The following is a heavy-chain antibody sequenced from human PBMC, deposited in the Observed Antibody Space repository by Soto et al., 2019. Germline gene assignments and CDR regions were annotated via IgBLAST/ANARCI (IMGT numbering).Heavy chain of an antibody. D-gene: IGHD1-26*01. V-gene: IGHV4-30-4*01. CDR2: IYYSGST. CDR1: GGSITSGDYY. CDR3: ARIVGPTTLGDFAY. J-gene: IGHJ4*02. Sequence: QVQLQESDPGLVKPSQTLSLTCTVSGGSITSGDYYWSWIRQPPGKGLEWIGYIYYSGSTYYNPSLKRRVFIPVDTSKNQFSLKLSSVTAADTAVYYCARIVGPTTLGDFAYWGQGTLVIVSS.